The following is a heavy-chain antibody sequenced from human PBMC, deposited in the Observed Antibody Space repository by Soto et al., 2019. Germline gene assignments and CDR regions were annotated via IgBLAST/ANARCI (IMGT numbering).Heavy chain of an antibody. CDR2: INTDGSVA. D-gene: IGHD2-21*01. Sequence: EVQLVESGGGLVQPGESLRLSCAASGLIFRSYWMHWVRQAPGKGLVWVSRINTDGSVAMYVDSVKGRFTISRDNAKNTLFLHMNSLRAEDTAVYYCVRDMQLWRLDSWGQETLVTVSS. V-gene: IGHV3-74*03. CDR1: GLIFRSYW. CDR3: VRDMQLWRLDS. J-gene: IGHJ4*02.